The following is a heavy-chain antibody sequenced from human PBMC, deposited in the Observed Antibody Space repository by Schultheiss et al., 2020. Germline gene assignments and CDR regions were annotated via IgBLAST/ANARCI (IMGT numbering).Heavy chain of an antibody. D-gene: IGHD6-13*01. CDR2: INHSGST. Sequence: SETLSLTCAVYGGSFSGYYWSWIRQPPGKGLEWIGDINHSGSTNYNPSLKSRVTISVDTSKNQFSLKLSSVTAADTAVYYCARGRGYGSPPDYWGQGTLVNVSS. CDR1: GGSFSGYY. CDR3: ARGRGYGSPPDY. J-gene: IGHJ4*02. V-gene: IGHV4-34*01.